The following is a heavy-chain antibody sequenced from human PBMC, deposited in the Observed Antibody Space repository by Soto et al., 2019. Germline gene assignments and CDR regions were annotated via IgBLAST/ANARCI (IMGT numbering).Heavy chain of an antibody. Sequence: QITLKESGPTLVKPTQTLTLTCTFSGFSLSTSGVGVGWIRQPPGKALEWLALIYWDDDKRYSPSLKSRLSITKDTSSNQVVLTMTNMDPVDTATYYCAHTPPATVTTSAEYFQHWGQGTLVTVSS. CDR1: GFSLSTSGVG. CDR3: AHTPPATVTTSAEYFQH. CDR2: IYWDDDK. J-gene: IGHJ1*01. V-gene: IGHV2-5*02. D-gene: IGHD4-17*01.